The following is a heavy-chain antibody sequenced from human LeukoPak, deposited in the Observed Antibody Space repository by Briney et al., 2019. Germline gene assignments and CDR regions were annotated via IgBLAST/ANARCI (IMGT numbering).Heavy chain of an antibody. D-gene: IGHD3-22*01. CDR3: ARSKDSTGYYYNWYFDL. V-gene: IGHV1-18*01. CDR1: GYTFTSYG. Sequence: ASVKVPCRASGYTFTSYGISWVRQAPGQGLEWMGWISGYNGNTNYAQKLQGRVTMTTDTSTSTAYMELRSLRFDDTAVYYCARSKDSTGYYYNWYFDLWGRGTLVTVSS. J-gene: IGHJ2*01. CDR2: ISGYNGNT.